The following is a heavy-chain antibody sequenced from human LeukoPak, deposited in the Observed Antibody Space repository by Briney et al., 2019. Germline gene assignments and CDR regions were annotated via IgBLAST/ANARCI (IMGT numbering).Heavy chain of an antibody. V-gene: IGHV1-2*02. CDR2: INPNSGGT. D-gene: IGHD2-21*01. CDR3: ARADRLHGGPYLIGP. J-gene: IGHJ5*02. Sequence: ASVKVSCKTSGYSFTDYYMHWVRQAPGQGLELMGWINPNSGGTSSAQKFQGRVTMTRDTSITTVYMEVSWLTSGDTAIYYCARADRLHGGPYLIGPWGQGTLVTVSS. CDR1: GYSFTDYY.